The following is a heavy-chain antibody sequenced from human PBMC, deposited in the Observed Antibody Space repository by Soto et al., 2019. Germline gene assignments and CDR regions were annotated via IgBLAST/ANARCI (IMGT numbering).Heavy chain of an antibody. CDR3: AKVSELMVYATARNKWFDP. Sequence: PGGSLRLSCAASGFTFSSYAMHWVRQAPGKGLEWVAVISYDGSNKYYADSVKGRFTISRDNSKNTLYLQMNSLRAEDTAVYYCAKVSELMVYATARNKWFDPWGQGTLVTVSS. CDR1: GFTFSSYA. V-gene: IGHV3-30-3*01. J-gene: IGHJ5*02. CDR2: ISYDGSNK. D-gene: IGHD2-8*01.